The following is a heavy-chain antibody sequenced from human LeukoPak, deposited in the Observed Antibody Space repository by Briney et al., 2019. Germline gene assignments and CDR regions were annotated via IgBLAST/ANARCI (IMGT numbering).Heavy chain of an antibody. Sequence: PGRSLRLSCAASGFTFNFYGMHWVRQAPGKGLEWVAVIWYDGTNKYYADSVKGRFTISRDNSKNTLYLQMNSLRAEDTAVYYCARSRHSGYGSLDYWGQGTLVTVSS. D-gene: IGHD5-12*01. CDR1: GFTFNFYG. V-gene: IGHV3-33*01. J-gene: IGHJ4*02. CDR2: IWYDGTNK. CDR3: ARSRHSGYGSLDY.